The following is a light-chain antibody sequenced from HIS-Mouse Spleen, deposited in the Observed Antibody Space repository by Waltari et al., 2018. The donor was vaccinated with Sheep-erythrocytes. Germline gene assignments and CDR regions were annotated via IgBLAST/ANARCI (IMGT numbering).Light chain of an antibody. CDR2: QDS. Sequence: SYELTQPPSVSVSPGQTASITGSRDKLGDNYACWYQQKPGQSPVLVIYQDSKRPSGIPERFSGSNSGNTATLTISGTQAMDEADYYCQAWDSSTAFYVFGTGTKVTVL. V-gene: IGLV3-1*01. J-gene: IGLJ1*01. CDR3: QAWDSSTAFYV. CDR1: KLGDNY.